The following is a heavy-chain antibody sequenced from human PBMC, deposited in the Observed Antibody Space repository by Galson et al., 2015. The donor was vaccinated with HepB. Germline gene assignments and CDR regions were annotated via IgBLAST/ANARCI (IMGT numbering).Heavy chain of an antibody. CDR1: GYKFTSYY. D-gene: IGHD3-22*01. CDR2: INPSGGST. Sequence: SVKVSCKASGYKFTSYYMHWVRQAPGQGLEWMGIINPSGGSTSYAQKFQGRVTMTRDTSTSTVYMELSSLRSEDTAVYYCAGHYYDSSGYPSLDYWGQGTLVTVSS. J-gene: IGHJ4*02. CDR3: AGHYYDSSGYPSLDY. V-gene: IGHV1-46*01.